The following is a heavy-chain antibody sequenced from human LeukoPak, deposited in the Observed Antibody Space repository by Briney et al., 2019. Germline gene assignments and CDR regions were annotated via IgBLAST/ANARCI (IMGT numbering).Heavy chain of an antibody. CDR3: AKDSRETLAGTEDY. D-gene: IGHD6-19*01. Sequence: PGGSLRLSCAASGFTFSTYAMSWVRQAPGKGLELVSSITNSGYDTYYRDSVKGRFTISRDNSENTLYLQMNSLRPEDTAMYYCAKDSRETLAGTEDYWGRGTLVTVSS. CDR1: GFTFSTYA. CDR2: ITNSGYDT. J-gene: IGHJ4*02. V-gene: IGHV3-23*01.